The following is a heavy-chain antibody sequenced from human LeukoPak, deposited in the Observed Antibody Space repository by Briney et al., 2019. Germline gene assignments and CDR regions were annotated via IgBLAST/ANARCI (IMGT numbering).Heavy chain of an antibody. Sequence: GGSLRLSCAASGLTFSSYSMSWVRQAPGKGLEWVSGISGNGGGTYYADSVKGRFTISRDNSKNTLYLQMNSLRVGDTAVYYCAKSFGYGRCWFDNWGQGTLVTVSS. V-gene: IGHV3-23*01. CDR3: AKSFGYGRCWFDN. J-gene: IGHJ4*02. CDR1: GLTFSSYS. D-gene: IGHD6-13*01. CDR2: ISGNGGGT.